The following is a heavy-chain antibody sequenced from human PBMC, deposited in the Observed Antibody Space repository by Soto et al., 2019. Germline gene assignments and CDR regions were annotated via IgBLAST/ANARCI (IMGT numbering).Heavy chain of an antibody. CDR3: ARGHYDSSRIDY. D-gene: IGHD3-22*01. CDR2: INSDGIST. Sequence: GGSLRLCCVVSGFTFSTYWMHWVRQGPGKGLVWVSRINSDGISTTYADSVKGRFTISRDDAKNTLFLQMNSLRAEDTAVYYRARGHYDSSRIDYWGQGTLVTVSS. J-gene: IGHJ4*02. CDR1: GFTFSTYW. V-gene: IGHV3-74*01.